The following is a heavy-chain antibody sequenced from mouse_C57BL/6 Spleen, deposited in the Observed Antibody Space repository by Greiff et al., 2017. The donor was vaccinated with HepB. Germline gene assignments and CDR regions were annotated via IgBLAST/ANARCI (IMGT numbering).Heavy chain of an antibody. V-gene: IGHV3-6*01. Sequence: DVQLQESGPGLVKPSQSLSLTCSVTGYSITSGYYWNWIRQFPGNKLEWMGYISYDGSNNYNPSLKSRISITRDTSKNQFFLKLNSVTTEDTATYYCAREDGYYGYWGQGTTLTVSS. CDR1: GYSITSGYY. D-gene: IGHD2-3*01. CDR3: AREDGYYGY. CDR2: ISYDGSN. J-gene: IGHJ2*01.